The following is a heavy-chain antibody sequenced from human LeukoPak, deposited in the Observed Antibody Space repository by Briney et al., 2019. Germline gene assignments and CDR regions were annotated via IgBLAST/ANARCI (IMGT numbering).Heavy chain of an antibody. Sequence: GASVKVSCKASGYTFTSYGISWVRQAPGQGLEWMGWISAYNGNTNYAQKLQGRVTMSTDTSTNTAYMELRSLRSDDTAVYFCARDIGQWGYYDSRGHFRDFWGQGTLVTVSS. CDR2: ISAYNGNT. D-gene: IGHD3-22*01. CDR1: GYTFTSYG. J-gene: IGHJ4*02. CDR3: ARDIGQWGYYDSRGHFRDF. V-gene: IGHV1-18*01.